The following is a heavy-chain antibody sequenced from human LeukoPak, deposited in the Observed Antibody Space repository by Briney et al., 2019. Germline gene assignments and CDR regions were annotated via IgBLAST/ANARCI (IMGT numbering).Heavy chain of an antibody. CDR3: AKDYYETSGYYYVFDN. Sequence: SGGSLRLSCAASGFTFSGHGMNWVRQAPGKGRGWVAFIRYDGSNKYYADSVKGRFTISRDNSKNTLYLQMNSLRPEDTAVYNCAKDYYETSGYYYVFDNWGQGTLVTVSS. CDR2: IRYDGSNK. CDR1: GFTFSGHG. J-gene: IGHJ4*02. D-gene: IGHD3-22*01. V-gene: IGHV3-30*02.